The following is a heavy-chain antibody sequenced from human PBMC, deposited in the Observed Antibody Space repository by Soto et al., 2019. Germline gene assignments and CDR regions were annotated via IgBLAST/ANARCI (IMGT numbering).Heavy chain of an antibody. Sequence: QITLKESGPPLVDPTQTLTLTCTFSGFSLTTRQVGVGWIRQPPGQALEWLAVIYWDNDKRYSPSLERRLTVTKDTSKNQVVLTMTNMDPMDTATYYCAHLMITYGGVIADDAFDIWGQGTMVTVSS. V-gene: IGHV2-5*02. CDR3: AHLMITYGGVIADDAFDI. J-gene: IGHJ3*02. CDR1: GFSLTTRQVG. CDR2: IYWDNDK. D-gene: IGHD3-16*02.